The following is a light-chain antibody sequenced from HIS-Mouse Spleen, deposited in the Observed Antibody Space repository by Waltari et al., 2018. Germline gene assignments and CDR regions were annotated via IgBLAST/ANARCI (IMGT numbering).Light chain of an antibody. CDR3: CSYAGSSTVV. CDR2: GGS. J-gene: IGLJ2*01. CDR1: SSDVGSYNL. V-gene: IGLV2-23*01. Sequence: QSALTQPASVSGSPGQSITISCTGTSSDVGSYNLVSWYQQHPGKAPNLMIYGGSKRPSGVSNRFSGCKSGNTASLTISGLQAEDEADYYCCSYAGSSTVVFGGGTKLTVL.